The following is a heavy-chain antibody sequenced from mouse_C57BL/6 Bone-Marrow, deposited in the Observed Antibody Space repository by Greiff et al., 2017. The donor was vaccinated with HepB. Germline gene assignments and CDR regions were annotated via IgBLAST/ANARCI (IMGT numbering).Heavy chain of an antibody. Sequence: EVKVVESGGGLVKPGGSLKLSCAASGFTFSDYGMHWVRQAPEKGLEWVAYISSGSSTIDYADTVKGRFTISRDNAKNTLFLQMTRLRSEDTAMYYCARNLHFDYWGQGTTLTVSA. CDR3: ARNLHFDY. CDR1: GFTFSDYG. J-gene: IGHJ2*01. V-gene: IGHV5-17*01. CDR2: ISSGSSTI.